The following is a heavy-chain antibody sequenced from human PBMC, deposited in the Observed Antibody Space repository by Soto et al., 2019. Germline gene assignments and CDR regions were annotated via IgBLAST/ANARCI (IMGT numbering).Heavy chain of an antibody. CDR3: AKDKLGIGIYFDY. D-gene: IGHD7-27*01. CDR1: GFTFDDYA. Sequence: GGSLRLSCAASGFTFDDYAMHWVRQAPGKGLEWVSGISWNSGSIGYADSVKGRFTISRDNAKNSLYLQMNSLRAEDTALYYCAKDKLGIGIYFDYWGQGTLVTVSS. CDR2: ISWNSGSI. J-gene: IGHJ4*02. V-gene: IGHV3-9*01.